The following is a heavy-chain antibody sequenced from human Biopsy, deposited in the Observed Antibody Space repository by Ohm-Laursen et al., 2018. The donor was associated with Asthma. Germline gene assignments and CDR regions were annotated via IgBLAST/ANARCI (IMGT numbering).Heavy chain of an antibody. D-gene: IGHD3-16*02. CDR1: GFTFSSYA. CDR2: ISYDGSNK. J-gene: IGHJ4*02. V-gene: IGHV3-30-3*01. Sequence: SLRLSCAASGFTFSSYAMHWVRQAPGKGLEWVAVISYDGSNKYYADSVKGRFTISRDNSKNTLYLQMNSLRAEDTAVYYCARDLHPTNHLGELSEGFDYWGQGILVTVSS. CDR3: ARDLHPTNHLGELSEGFDY.